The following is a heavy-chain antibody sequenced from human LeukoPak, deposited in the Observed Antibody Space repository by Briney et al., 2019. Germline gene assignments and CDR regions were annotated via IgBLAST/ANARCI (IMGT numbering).Heavy chain of an antibody. CDR3: ARVPGRAGPFY. CDR2: INHSGST. V-gene: IGHV4-39*07. D-gene: IGHD2/OR15-2a*01. Sequence: SETLSLTCTLSGGSVTTSSFYWAWIRQPPGKGLEWIGEINHSGSTNYNPSLKSRVTISVDTSKNQFSLKLSSVTAADTAVYYCARVPGRAGPFYWGQGTTVTVSS. CDR1: GGSVTTSSFY. J-gene: IGHJ6*02.